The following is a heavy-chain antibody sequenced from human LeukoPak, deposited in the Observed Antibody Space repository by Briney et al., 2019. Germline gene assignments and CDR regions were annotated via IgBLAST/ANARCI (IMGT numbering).Heavy chain of an antibody. J-gene: IGHJ4*02. CDR2: ISSSGSTI. Sequence: PGGPLRLSCAASGFTFSSYEMKWVRQAPGKGLEWVSYISSSGSTIYYADSVKGRFTISRDNAKNSLYLQMNSLRAEDTAVYYCARVPRWYVIDYWGQGTLVTVSS. CDR3: ARVPRWYVIDY. D-gene: IGHD4-23*01. CDR1: GFTFSSYE. V-gene: IGHV3-48*03.